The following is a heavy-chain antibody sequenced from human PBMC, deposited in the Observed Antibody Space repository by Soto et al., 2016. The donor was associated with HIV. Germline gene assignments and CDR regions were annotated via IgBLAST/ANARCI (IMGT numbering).Heavy chain of an antibody. V-gene: IGHV3-23*01. D-gene: IGHD3-22*01. CDR2: ISGSGDST. CDR3: ASPAREGLITMIVVLVVLLDY. Sequence: QLLESGGGLVQPGGSLRVSCAASGFTFSSYAMSWVRQSPGKGLEWVSAISGSGDSTYYADSVKGRFIISRDNSKNTLSMQMNSLRAEDTAVYYCASPAREGLITMIVVLVVLLDY. CDR1: GFTFSSYA. J-gene: IGHJ4*01.